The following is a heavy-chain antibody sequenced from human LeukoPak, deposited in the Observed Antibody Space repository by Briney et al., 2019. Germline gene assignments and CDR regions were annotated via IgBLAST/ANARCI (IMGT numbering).Heavy chain of an antibody. CDR1: GGSISSYY. D-gene: IGHD2-2*01. J-gene: IGHJ6*03. Sequence: PSETLSLTCTVSGGSISSYYWSWIRQPAGKRLEWIGRIYTSGSTNYNPSLKSRVTMSVDTSKNQFSLKLSSVTAADTAVYYCARTPTDIVVVPAAPYYYYYMDVWGKGTTVTVSS. CDR3: ARTPTDIVVVPAAPYYYYYMDV. CDR2: IYTSGST. V-gene: IGHV4-4*07.